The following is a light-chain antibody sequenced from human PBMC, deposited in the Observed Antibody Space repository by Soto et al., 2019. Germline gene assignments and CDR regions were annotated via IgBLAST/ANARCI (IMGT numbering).Light chain of an antibody. J-gene: IGKJ1*01. Sequence: EIAMTQSPATLSVSPGERATLSCRASQSVSSNLAWYQQKPGQPPRLLIYGASTRSTGIAASFSGSGSGTGFTLTISSQQSEDFAVYYCQQYNNWPPWTFGQGTKVEIK. CDR3: QQYNNWPPWT. V-gene: IGKV3-15*01. CDR1: QSVSSN. CDR2: GAS.